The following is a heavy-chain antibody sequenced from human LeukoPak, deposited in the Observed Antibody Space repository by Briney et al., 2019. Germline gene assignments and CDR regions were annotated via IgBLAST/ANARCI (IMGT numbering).Heavy chain of an antibody. Sequence: GGSLRLSCVASGITFSSYGMHWVRQAPGKGLEWVAVISYNGGDKFYADSVKGRFTISRDNSKNTLYLQMNSLRAEDTAVYYCATRGLTVAGTGYYYGMDVWGQGTTVTVSS. J-gene: IGHJ6*02. CDR1: GITFSSYG. D-gene: IGHD6-19*01. CDR3: ATRGLTVAGTGYYYGMDV. CDR2: ISYNGGDK. V-gene: IGHV3-33*01.